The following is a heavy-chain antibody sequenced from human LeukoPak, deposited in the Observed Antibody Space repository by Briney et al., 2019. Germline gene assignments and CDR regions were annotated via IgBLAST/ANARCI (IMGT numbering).Heavy chain of an antibody. V-gene: IGHV3-64D*09. CDR3: VNPGWYYDSSGYSYYYGMDV. CDR1: GFTFSRYG. J-gene: IGHJ6*02. CDR2: IVSNGDST. D-gene: IGHD3-22*01. Sequence: PGGSLRLSCSASGFTFSRYGMHWVRQAPGEGLEYVSAIVSNGDSTYYADSVNGRFTISRDNAKNTLYLQMSSLRPDDTAVYYCVNPGWYYDSSGYSYYYGMDVWGQGTTVTVSS.